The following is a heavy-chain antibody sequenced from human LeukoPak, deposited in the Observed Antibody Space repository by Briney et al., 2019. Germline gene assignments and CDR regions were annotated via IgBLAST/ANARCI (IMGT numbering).Heavy chain of an antibody. J-gene: IGHJ5*01. V-gene: IGHV3-74*01. CDR3: VRGSYSEHTLFDC. CDR2: INSDGRIT. Sequence: GGSLRLSCAASGFTFSSYWMHWVRQAPGKGLVWVSRINSDGRITNYADFVKGRFTISRDNAKNTLYLQMNSLRAEDTAVFYCVRGSYSEHTLFDCWGQGTLVTVSS. D-gene: IGHD1-26*01. CDR1: GFTFSSYW.